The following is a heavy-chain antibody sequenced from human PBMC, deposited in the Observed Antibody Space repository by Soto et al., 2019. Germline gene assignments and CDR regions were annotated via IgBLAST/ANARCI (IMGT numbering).Heavy chain of an antibody. CDR2: FYCGGGT. J-gene: IGHJ4*02. CDR1: GFPVSTNY. Sequence: EVQLVESGGGLVQPGGSRRLSCAASGFPVSTNYMSWVRQAPGKGLEWLSVFYCGGGTYYADSVKGRFTIYRDNSKNTLYLQMNSLRVEDTAIYYCARDTDYRDYDFDYWGQGALVTVSS. V-gene: IGHV3-66*01. D-gene: IGHD4-17*01. CDR3: ARDTDYRDYDFDY.